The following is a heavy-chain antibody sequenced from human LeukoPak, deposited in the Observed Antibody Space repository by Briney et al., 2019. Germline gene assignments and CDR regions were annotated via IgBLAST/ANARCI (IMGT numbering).Heavy chain of an antibody. CDR2: ISYDGSNK. Sequence: PGGSLRPSCAASGFTFSSYGMHWVRQAPGKGLEWVAVISYDGSNKYYADSVKGRFTIPRDNSKNTLYLQMNSLRAEDTAVYYCAKDILAVVDEKDLNYFDYWGQGTLVTVSS. V-gene: IGHV3-30*18. CDR1: GFTFSSYG. J-gene: IGHJ4*02. CDR3: AKDILAVVDEKDLNYFDY. D-gene: IGHD3-22*01.